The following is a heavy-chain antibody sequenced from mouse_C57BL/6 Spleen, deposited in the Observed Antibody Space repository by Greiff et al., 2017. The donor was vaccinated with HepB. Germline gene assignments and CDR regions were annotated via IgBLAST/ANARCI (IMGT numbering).Heavy chain of an antibody. Sequence: QVQLQQPGAELVKPGASVKLSCKASGYTFTSYWMQWVKQRPGQGLEWIGEIDPSDSYTNYNQKFKGKATLTVDTSSSTAYMQLSSLTSEDSAVYYCARIETTVVSDYWGQGTTLTVSS. J-gene: IGHJ2*01. CDR2: IDPSDSYT. CDR3: ARIETTVVSDY. CDR1: GYTFTSYW. V-gene: IGHV1-50*01. D-gene: IGHD1-1*01.